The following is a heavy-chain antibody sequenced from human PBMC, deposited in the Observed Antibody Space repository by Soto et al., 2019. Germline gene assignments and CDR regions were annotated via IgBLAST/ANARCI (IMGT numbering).Heavy chain of an antibody. V-gene: IGHV3-30*03. J-gene: IGHJ4*02. CDR2: ISYDGSNE. CDR1: GFTFSSYG. Sequence: QVQMVESGGGVVQPGRSLRLSCAASGFTFSSYGVHWVRQAPGKGLEWVAVISYDGSNENYADSVKGRFTISRDNSKNXVYLXMNSXXVXXXXXXXXXXXXXXXXXXXXXXXXYWGQGTLVTVSS. CDR3: XXXXXXXXXXXXXXXXY.